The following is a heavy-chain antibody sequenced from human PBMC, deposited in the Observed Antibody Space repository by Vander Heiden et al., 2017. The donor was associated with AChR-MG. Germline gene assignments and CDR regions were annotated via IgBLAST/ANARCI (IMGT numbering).Heavy chain of an antibody. D-gene: IGHD7-27*01. V-gene: IGHV1-8*01. CDR1: GNPFTSYD. Sequence: QVQLVQSGAEVKKPGASVKVSCRTSGNPFTSYDINWVRQATGQGLEWMGWMNPNSGNTGYAQKFQGRVTMTRNTSISTAYMELSSLRSEDTAVYYCARWKTGDWYFDLWGRGTLVTVSS. CDR3: ARWKTGDWYFDL. CDR2: MNPNSGNT. J-gene: IGHJ2*01.